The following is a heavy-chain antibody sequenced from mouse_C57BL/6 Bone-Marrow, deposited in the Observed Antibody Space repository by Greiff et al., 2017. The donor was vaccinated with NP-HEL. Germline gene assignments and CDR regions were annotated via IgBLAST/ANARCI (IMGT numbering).Heavy chain of an antibody. CDR3: AREGDYDEMGYLDY. V-gene: IGHV3-5*01. CDR1: GISITTGNYR. D-gene: IGHD2-4*01. Sequence: DVQLQESGPGLVKPSQTVFLTCTVTGISITTGNYRWSWIRQFPGNKLEWIGYIYYSGTINYNPSLTSRTTITRDTPKNQFVLERNSWTAEDTATYYSAREGDYDEMGYLDYWGKGTTLTVAS. CDR2: IYYSGTI. J-gene: IGHJ2*01.